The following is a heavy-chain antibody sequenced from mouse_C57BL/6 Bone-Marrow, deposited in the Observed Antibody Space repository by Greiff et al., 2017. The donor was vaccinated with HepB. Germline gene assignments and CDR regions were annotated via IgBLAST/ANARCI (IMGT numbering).Heavy chain of an antibody. D-gene: IGHD1-1*01. CDR2: IWRGGST. CDR1: GFSLTSYG. CDR3: AISPYYYGSSPFAY. V-gene: IGHV2-5*01. J-gene: IGHJ3*01. Sequence: QVQLKESGPGLVQPSQSLSITCTVSGFSLTSYGVHWVRQSPGKGLEWLGVIWRGGSTDYNAAFMSRLSITKDNSKSQVFFKMNSLQADETAIYYCAISPYYYGSSPFAYWGQGTLVTVSA.